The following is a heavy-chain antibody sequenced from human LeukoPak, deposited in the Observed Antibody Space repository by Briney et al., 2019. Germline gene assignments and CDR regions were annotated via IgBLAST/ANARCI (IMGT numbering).Heavy chain of an antibody. CDR3: AKVGWSTIFGVVQYGMDV. CDR1: GFTFSSYA. J-gene: IGHJ6*02. Sequence: GGSLRLSCAASGFTFSSYAMSWVRQAPGKGLEWVSAISGSGGSTYYADSVKGRFTISRDNSKNTLYPQMNSLRAEDTAVYYCAKVGWSTIFGVVQYGMDVWGQGTTVTVSS. CDR2: ISGSGGST. D-gene: IGHD3-3*01. V-gene: IGHV3-23*01.